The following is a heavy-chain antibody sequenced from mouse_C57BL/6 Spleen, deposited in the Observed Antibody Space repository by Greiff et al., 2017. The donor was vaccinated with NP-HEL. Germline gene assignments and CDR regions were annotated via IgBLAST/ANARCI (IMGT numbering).Heavy chain of an antibody. Sequence: EVKLVESGGGLVQPGGSLKLSCAASGIAFSRYWMSWVRRAPGKGLEWIGEIDPDSSTINYAPSLKDKFIISRDNAKNTLYQQMSKVRSEDTALYDCARGVYYYGSSYERSQCYFDVWGTGTWVTVSS. CDR2: IDPDSSTI. J-gene: IGHJ1*03. CDR1: GIAFSRYW. D-gene: IGHD1-1*01. V-gene: IGHV4-1*01. CDR3: ARGVYYYGSSYERSQCYFDV.